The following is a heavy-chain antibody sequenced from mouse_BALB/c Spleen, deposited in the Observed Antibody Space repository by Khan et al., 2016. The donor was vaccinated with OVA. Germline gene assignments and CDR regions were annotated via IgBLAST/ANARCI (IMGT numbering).Heavy chain of an antibody. CDR1: GYSITSGYG. Sequence: EVQLVESGPGLVKPSQSLSLTCTVTGYSITSGYGWNWIRQFPGNKLEWMGYISYSGSTNYNPSLKSRISITRDTSKNQFFLQLNSVNTEDTATYYCARTASIKYWGQGTTLTVSS. CDR3: ARTASIKY. D-gene: IGHD1-2*01. CDR2: ISYSGST. V-gene: IGHV3-2*02. J-gene: IGHJ2*01.